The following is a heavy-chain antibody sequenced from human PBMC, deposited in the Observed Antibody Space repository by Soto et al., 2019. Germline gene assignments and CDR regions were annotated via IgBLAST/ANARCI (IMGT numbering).Heavy chain of an antibody. CDR1: GFIVTSYA. Sequence: EVQMLESGGGLVQPGGSLRLSCAPSGFIVTSYAMSWVRQAPVQRLGWVSGISGRGGSTYYADSVKGRFTISRDNSKDTLYLQMNSLRAEDTVIYYWAKGTGNSCGSCYSTFDFWCQGTLVTVSS. D-gene: IGHD2-15*01. J-gene: IGHJ4*02. V-gene: IGHV3-23*01. CDR3: AKGTGNSCGSCYSTFDF. CDR2: ISGRGGST.